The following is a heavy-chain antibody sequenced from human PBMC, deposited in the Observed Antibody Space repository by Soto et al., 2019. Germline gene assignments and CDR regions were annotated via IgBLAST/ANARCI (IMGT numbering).Heavy chain of an antibody. J-gene: IGHJ5*02. CDR3: ARGSIPQGESYSGSYNWFDP. CDR2: TYYRSKWYN. CDR1: GDSVSSNSAA. D-gene: IGHD1-26*01. Sequence: QSQTLSLTCAISGDSVSSNSAAWNWIRQSPSRGLEWLGRTYYRSKWYNDYAVSVKSRITINPDTSKNQFSLQLNSVTPEDTAVYYCARGSIPQGESYSGSYNWFDPWGQGTLVTVSS. V-gene: IGHV6-1*01.